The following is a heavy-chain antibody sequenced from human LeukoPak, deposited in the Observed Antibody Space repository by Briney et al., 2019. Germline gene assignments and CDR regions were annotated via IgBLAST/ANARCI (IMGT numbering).Heavy chain of an antibody. Sequence: GGSLRLSCAATGFTFSGYWMHWVRQAPGKGLVWVSRINSDGSSTSYADSVKGRFTISRDNAKNTLYLQMNSLRAEDTAVYYCARVRVGTTYFGYWGQGTLVSVSS. V-gene: IGHV3-74*01. D-gene: IGHD1-26*01. CDR2: INSDGSST. CDR3: ARVRVGTTYFGY. J-gene: IGHJ4*02. CDR1: GFTFSGYW.